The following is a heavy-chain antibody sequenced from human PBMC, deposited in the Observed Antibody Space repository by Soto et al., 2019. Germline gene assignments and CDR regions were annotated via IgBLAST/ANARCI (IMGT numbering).Heavy chain of an antibody. V-gene: IGHV3-33*01. CDR2: IWNDGSKK. J-gene: IGHJ4*02. CDR3: ARDLIAARPEYYFDS. Sequence: QVQLVESGGGVVQPGRSLRLSCAASGFTFSRYAIHWVRQAQGKGLEWVAIIWNDGSKKFYADSVEGRFTVSRDNSKNTLYLQLNSLRAEDTALYYCARDLIAARPEYYFDSWGQGTLVTVSS. CDR1: GFTFSRYA. D-gene: IGHD6-6*01.